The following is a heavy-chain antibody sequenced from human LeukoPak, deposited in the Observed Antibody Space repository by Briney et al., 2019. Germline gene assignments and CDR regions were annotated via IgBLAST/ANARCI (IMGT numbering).Heavy chain of an antibody. CDR3: AKDMGYYYDSSGYLTSSYFDY. D-gene: IGHD3-22*01. V-gene: IGHV3-23*01. CDR1: GFTFSSYA. Sequence: GGSLRLSCAASGFTFSSYAMSWVRQAPGKGLEWVSAISGSGGSTYYADSVKGRFTISRDNSKNTLYLQMNSLRAEDTAVYYCAKDMGYYYDSSGYLTSSYFDYWGQGTLVTVSS. CDR2: ISGSGGST. J-gene: IGHJ4*02.